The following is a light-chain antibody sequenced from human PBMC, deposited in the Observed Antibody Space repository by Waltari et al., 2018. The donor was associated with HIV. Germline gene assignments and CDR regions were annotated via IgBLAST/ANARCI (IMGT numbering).Light chain of an antibody. CDR3: ISYTSSSTLV. J-gene: IGLJ2*01. CDR1: SSDVGGYNY. V-gene: IGLV2-14*03. CDR2: DVT. Sequence: QSALTQPASVSGSPGQSITVSCTGTSSDVGGYNYVSWYQQHPGKAPKLISDVTYRPSGVSNRFSGSKSGNTASLTISGLQAEDEAEYYCISYTSSSTLVFGGGTKVTVL.